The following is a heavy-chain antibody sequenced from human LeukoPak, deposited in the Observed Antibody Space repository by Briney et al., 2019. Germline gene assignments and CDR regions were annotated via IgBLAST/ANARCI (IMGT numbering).Heavy chain of an antibody. Sequence: PSETLSLTCAVYGGSFSGEYWSWSRRPPGKRLEWIGEINHSVITNYNPSLKSRVTISVDTSKNQFSLKLSSVTAADTAVYYCARGPPRLLWFGELLSWFDPWGQGTLVTVSS. J-gene: IGHJ5*02. CDR2: INHSVIT. D-gene: IGHD3-10*01. CDR1: GGSFSGEY. V-gene: IGHV4-34*01. CDR3: ARGPPRLLWFGELLSWFDP.